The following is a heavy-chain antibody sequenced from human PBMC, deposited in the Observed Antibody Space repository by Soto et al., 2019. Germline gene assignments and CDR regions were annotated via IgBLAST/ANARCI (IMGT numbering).Heavy chain of an antibody. D-gene: IGHD3-3*01. V-gene: IGHV3-23*01. CDR1: GFTFSSYA. Sequence: PGGSLRLSCAASGFTFSSYAMSWVRQPPGKGLEWVSSISKSPGSTYYADPVKGRFTITRDNSKNTVYLHMNSLGAEDTAVYYCENYFYPSGPYWGQGTLVTVSS. CDR3: ENYFYPSGPY. CDR2: ISKSPGST. J-gene: IGHJ4*02.